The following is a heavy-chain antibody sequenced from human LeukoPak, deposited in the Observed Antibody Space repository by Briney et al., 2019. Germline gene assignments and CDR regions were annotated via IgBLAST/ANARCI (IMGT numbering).Heavy chain of an antibody. Sequence: GGSLRLSCAASEFTYGVNWVRQAPGKGLECVSAISSSGSNTYYADSVKGRFTISRDNSKNTLYLQMDSLRAEDTAVYYCAKNRWGIAAAAFDYWGQGTLVTVSS. CDR3: AKNRWGIAAAAFDY. CDR1: EFTYG. J-gene: IGHJ4*02. V-gene: IGHV3-NL1*01. D-gene: IGHD6-13*01. CDR2: ISSSGSNT.